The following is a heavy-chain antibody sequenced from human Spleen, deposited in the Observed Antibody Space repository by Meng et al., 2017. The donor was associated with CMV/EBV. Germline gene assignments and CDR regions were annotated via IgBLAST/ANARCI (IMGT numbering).Heavy chain of an antibody. V-gene: IGHV1-2*02. CDR1: TFPGSS. Sequence: TFPGSSLHSARQPPRQWLESMRWINPTSRATNFAQKLQRRVTMPSDTSITKAYMELSRVTSDDTALYYCARLNAIFYDNRGHYYDHWGQGTLVTVSS. CDR3: ARLNAIFYDNRGHYYDH. J-gene: IGHJ4*02. D-gene: IGHD3-22*01. CDR2: INPTSRAT.